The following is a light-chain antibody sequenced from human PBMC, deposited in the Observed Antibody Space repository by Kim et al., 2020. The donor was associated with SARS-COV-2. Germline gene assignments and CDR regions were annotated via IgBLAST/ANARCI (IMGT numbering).Light chain of an antibody. CDR2: GNS. J-gene: IGLJ1*01. V-gene: IGLV1-40*01. CDR1: SSNIGAGYD. CDR3: QSYDSSLSGYV. Sequence: QRVTITCTGSSSNIGAGYDLHWYQQLPGTAPILLIYGNSNRPAGVPDRFSGSKSGTSASLAITGLQAEDEADYYCQSYDSSLSGYVFGTGTKVTVL.